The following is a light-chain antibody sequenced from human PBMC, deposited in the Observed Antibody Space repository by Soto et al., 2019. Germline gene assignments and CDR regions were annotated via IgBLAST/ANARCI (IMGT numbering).Light chain of an antibody. Sequence: QSALTQPSSASGSPGQSVAISCTGSSSDVGAYNYVSWYQHHPGKAPKLMIYEVTERPSGVPDRFSGSKSGNTASLTVSGLQAEDEADYYCCSYAGSSTDVFGTGTKLTVL. V-gene: IGLV2-8*01. CDR2: EVT. CDR3: CSYAGSSTDV. CDR1: SSDVGAYNY. J-gene: IGLJ1*01.